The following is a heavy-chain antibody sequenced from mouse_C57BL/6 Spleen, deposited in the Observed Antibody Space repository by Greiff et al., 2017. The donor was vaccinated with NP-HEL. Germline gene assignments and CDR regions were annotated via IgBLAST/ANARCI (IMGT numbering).Heavy chain of an antibody. CDR3: ARRDYYGSSWMDY. V-gene: IGHV1-64*01. CDR1: GYTFTSYW. J-gene: IGHJ4*01. CDR2: IHPNSGST. D-gene: IGHD1-1*01. Sequence: QVQLQQPGAELVKPGASVKLSCKASGYTFTSYWMHWVKQRPGQGLEWIGMIHPNSGSTNYNEKFKSKATLTVDKSSSTAYMQLSSLTSEDSAVYYCARRDYYGSSWMDYWGQGTSVTVSS.